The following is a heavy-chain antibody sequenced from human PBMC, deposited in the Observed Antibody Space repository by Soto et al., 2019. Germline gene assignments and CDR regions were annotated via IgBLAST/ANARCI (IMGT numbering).Heavy chain of an antibody. D-gene: IGHD4-17*01. CDR3: ARTVTTPLVAFDI. J-gene: IGHJ3*02. V-gene: IGHV1-18*01. CDR1: GYTFTSYG. Sequence: VKVSCNPSGYTFTSYGISWVRQAPGQGLEWMGWISAYNGNTNYAQKLQGRVTMTTDTSTSTAYMELRSLRSDDTAVYYCARTVTTPLVAFDIWGQGTMVTVSS. CDR2: ISAYNGNT.